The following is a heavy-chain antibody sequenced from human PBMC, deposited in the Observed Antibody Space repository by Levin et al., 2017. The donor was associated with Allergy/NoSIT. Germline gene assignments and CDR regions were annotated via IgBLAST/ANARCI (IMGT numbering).Heavy chain of an antibody. D-gene: IGHD3-3*01. Sequence: SCAASGFTFSSYAMSWVRQAPGKGLEWVSGIGGSGGGTYYADSVKGRFTISRDNSKNTLYLQLNSLRADDTALYYCAKDRSGGYYDFWSGSGVADYWGQGTLVTVSS. CDR2: IGGSGGGT. V-gene: IGHV3-23*01. J-gene: IGHJ4*02. CDR1: GFTFSSYA. CDR3: AKDRSGGYYDFWSGSGVADY.